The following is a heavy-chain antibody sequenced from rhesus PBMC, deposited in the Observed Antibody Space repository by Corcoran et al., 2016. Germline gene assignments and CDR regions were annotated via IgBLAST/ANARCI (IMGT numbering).Heavy chain of an antibody. Sequence: EVQLVQSGAEVKRPGESLKISCKTSGYSFTSYSISWSRQMPGKGLEWMGAIDPSDSDTRYSPSFQGQVTISADKSISTAYLQWSSLKASDTATYYCALDGKRSYGFDYWGQGVLVTVSS. J-gene: IGHJ4*01. V-gene: IGHV5-20*02. CDR3: ALDGKRSYGFDY. CDR2: IDPSDSDT. CDR1: GYSFTSYS. D-gene: IGHD5-36*01.